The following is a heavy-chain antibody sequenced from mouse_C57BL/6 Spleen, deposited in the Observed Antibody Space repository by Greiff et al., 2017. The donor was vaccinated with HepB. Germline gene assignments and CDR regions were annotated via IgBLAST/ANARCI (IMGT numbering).Heavy chain of an antibody. CDR2: IDPSDSYT. V-gene: IGHV1-69*01. D-gene: IGHD1-1*01. CDR3: ARSTVVATEYFDV. Sequence: QVQLQQPGAELVMPGASVKLSCKASGYTFTSYWMHWVKQRPGQGLEWIGEIDPSDSYTNYNQKFKGKSTLTVDKSSSTAYMQLSSLTSEDSAVYYCARSTVVATEYFDVWGTGTTVTVSS. CDR1: GYTFTSYW. J-gene: IGHJ1*03.